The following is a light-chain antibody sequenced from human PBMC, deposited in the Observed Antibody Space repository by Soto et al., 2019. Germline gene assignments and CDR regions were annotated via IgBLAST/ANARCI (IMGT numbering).Light chain of an antibody. CDR2: GAF. V-gene: IGKV1-5*02. J-gene: IGKJ1*01. CDR1: QSISTQ. Sequence: DTQMTQSPSTVSASVGDRVTIICRASQSISTQWAWYKQKPGKAPKLLISGAFSLESGVPSTFTGSGSETEFALTISSLEPDDFASYACKQYYSSSSVGQETRV. CDR3: KQYYSSSS.